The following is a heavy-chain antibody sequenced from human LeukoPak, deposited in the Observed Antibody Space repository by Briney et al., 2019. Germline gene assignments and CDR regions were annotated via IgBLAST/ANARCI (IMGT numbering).Heavy chain of an antibody. V-gene: IGHV3-53*01. CDR3: AREASDAFDI. CDR1: GFSVSSNY. J-gene: IGHJ3*02. CDR2: IYSGGST. Sequence: GGSLRLPCTASGFSVSSNYMSCVRQAPGKGLEWVSVIYSGGSTYYADSVKGRFTISRDNSKNTLYLQINSLRAGDTAVYYCAREASDAFDIWGQGTMVTVSS.